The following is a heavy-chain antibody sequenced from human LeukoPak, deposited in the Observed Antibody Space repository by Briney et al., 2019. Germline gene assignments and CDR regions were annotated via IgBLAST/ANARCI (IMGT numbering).Heavy chain of an antibody. V-gene: IGHV3-30*04. CDR2: ISYDGSNK. CDR3: ASLRIAVAGNFDY. Sequence: SGGSLRLSCAASGFTFSSYAMHWVRQAPGKGLEWVAVISYDGSNKYYADSVKGRFTTSRDNSKNTLYLQMNSLRAEDTAVYYCASLRIAVAGNFDYWGQGTLVTVSS. D-gene: IGHD6-19*01. CDR1: GFTFSSYA. J-gene: IGHJ4*02.